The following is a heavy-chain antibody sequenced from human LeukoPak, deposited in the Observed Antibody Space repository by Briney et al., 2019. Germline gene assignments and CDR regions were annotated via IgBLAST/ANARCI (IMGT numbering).Heavy chain of an antibody. V-gene: IGHV3-23*01. CDR1: GFTFSSYS. D-gene: IGHD3-22*01. CDR3: AKRGQNYYDSSGSYYFDY. J-gene: IGHJ4*02. Sequence: GGSLRLSCAASGFTFSSYSMNWVRQAPGKGLEWVSAISGSGGSTYYADSVKGRFTISRDNSKNTLYLQMNSLRAEDTAVYYCAKRGQNYYDSSGSYYFDYWGQGTLVTVSS. CDR2: ISGSGGST.